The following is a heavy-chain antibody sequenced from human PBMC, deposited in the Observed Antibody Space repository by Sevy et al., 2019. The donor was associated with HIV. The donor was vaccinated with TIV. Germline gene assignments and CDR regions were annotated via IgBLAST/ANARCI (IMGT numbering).Heavy chain of an antibody. V-gene: IGHV3-23*01. Sequence: GGSLRLSCAASGFNFRDYAMNWVRQAPGKGLEWVSTISTGARGGRTFYADSVKGRFAVSRDDSRTTLSLQMNSLRADDTAVYYCAKDLRLALTHAGGLFGMDVWGQGTTVSASS. D-gene: IGHD2-21*01. CDR3: AKDLRLALTHAGGLFGMDV. CDR2: ISTGARGGRT. CDR1: GFNFRDYA. J-gene: IGHJ6*02.